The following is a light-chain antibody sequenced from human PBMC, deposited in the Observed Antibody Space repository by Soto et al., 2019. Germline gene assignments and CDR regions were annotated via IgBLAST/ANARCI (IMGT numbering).Light chain of an antibody. V-gene: IGLV2-14*01. CDR1: SSDVGGYNY. J-gene: IGLJ2*01. CDR2: DVS. CDR3: SSYTSSSTVV. Sequence: QSALTQPASVSGSPGQSITISCTGTSSDVGGYNYVSWYQQHPGKAPKLMIYDVSNRPSGVSNRFSGSKSGNTASLPISGLQAEDEAHYYCSSYTSSSTVVFGGGTKLTVL.